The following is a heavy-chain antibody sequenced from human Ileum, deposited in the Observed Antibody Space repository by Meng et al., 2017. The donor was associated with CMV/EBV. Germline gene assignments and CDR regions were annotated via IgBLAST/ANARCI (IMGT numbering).Heavy chain of an antibody. J-gene: IGHJ4*02. CDR3: ARDTGMQCVEWDSFAY. CDR1: GGSVSSGKYY. D-gene: IGHD3-3*01. Sequence: GSLRLSCSVSGGSVSSGKYYWSWIRQPPGKGLEFIGYIYYNGTTNYNSSLESRVTISVDTSKNQFSLNLRSVTVADTAVYFCARDTGMQCVEWDSFAYWGQGIQVTVSS. V-gene: IGHV4-61*01. CDR2: IYYNGTT.